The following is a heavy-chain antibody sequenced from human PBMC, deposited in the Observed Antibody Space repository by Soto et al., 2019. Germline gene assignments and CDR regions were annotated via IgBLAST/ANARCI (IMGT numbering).Heavy chain of an antibody. J-gene: IGHJ6*03. CDR1: GFTFSSYS. CDR3: AREGPKYCSGGSCYFPSYYYYYYMDV. CDR2: ISSSSSTI. V-gene: IGHV3-48*01. D-gene: IGHD2-15*01. Sequence: GGSLRLSCAASGFTFSSYSMNWVRQAPGKGLEWVSYISSSSSTIYYADSVKGRFTISRDNAKNSLYLQMNSLRAEDTAVYYCAREGPKYCSGGSCYFPSYYYYYYMDVWGKGTTVTVSS.